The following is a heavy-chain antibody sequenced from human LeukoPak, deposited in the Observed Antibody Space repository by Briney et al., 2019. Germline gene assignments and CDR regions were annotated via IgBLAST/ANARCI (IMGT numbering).Heavy chain of an antibody. CDR2: IKSKTDGGTT. CDR3: TTDLGTAGDFDY. Sequence: PGGSLRLSCAASGFTFSNAWMSWVRQAPGKGLEWVCRIKSKTDGGTTDYAAPVKGRFTISRDDSKNTLYLQMNSLKTEDTAVYYCTTDLGTAGDFDYWGQGTLVTVSS. CDR1: GFTFSNAW. V-gene: IGHV3-15*01. D-gene: IGHD6-13*01. J-gene: IGHJ4*02.